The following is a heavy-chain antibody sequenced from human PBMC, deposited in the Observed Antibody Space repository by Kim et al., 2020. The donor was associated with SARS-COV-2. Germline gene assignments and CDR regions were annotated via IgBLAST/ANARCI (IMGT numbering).Heavy chain of an antibody. D-gene: IGHD4-17*01. CDR3: AKWGAPTVRDDYYYYYGMDV. V-gene: IGHV3-23*01. CDR2: ISGSGGST. CDR1: GFTFSSYA. J-gene: IGHJ6*02. Sequence: GGSLRLSCAASGFTFSSYAMSWVRQAPGKGLEWVSAISGSGGSTYYADSVKGRFTISRDNSKNTLYLQMNSLRAEDTAVYYCAKWGAPTVRDDYYYYYGMDVWGQGTTVTVSS.